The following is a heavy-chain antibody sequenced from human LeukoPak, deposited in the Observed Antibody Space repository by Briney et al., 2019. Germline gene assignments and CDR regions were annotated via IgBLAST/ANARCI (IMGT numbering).Heavy chain of an antibody. Sequence: SETLSLTCTVSGGSISSSSYYWGWIRQPPGKGLEWIGSIYYSGSTYYNPSLKSRVTISVDTSKNQFSLKLSSVTAADTAVYYCARAQSGYDRYYYYYMDVWGKGTTVTVSS. CDR2: IYYSGST. V-gene: IGHV4-39*07. J-gene: IGHJ6*03. D-gene: IGHD5-12*01. CDR1: GGSISSSSYY. CDR3: ARAQSGYDRYYYYYMDV.